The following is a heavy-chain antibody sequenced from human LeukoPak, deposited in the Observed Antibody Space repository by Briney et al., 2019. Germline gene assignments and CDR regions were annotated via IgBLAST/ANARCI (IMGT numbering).Heavy chain of an antibody. D-gene: IGHD2-21*02. CDR1: GYTFTGYY. V-gene: IGHV1-2*02. CDR2: INPHSGGT. J-gene: IGHJ3*02. CDR3: AREGAYCGGDCYLSRPNLDAFDI. Sequence: ASVKVSCKASGYTFTGYYMHWVRQAPGQGLEWMGWINPHSGGTNSAQKFLGRVTMTTDTSISTAYMEVSRLRSDDTALYYCAREGAYCGGDCYLSRPNLDAFDIWGQGTMVTVSS.